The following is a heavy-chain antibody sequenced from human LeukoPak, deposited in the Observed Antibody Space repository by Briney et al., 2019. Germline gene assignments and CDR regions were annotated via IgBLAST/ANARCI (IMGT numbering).Heavy chain of an antibody. CDR3: ARDEGAGEYRFDY. Sequence: PGGSLRLSCAASGFTFSSYSMNWVRQAPGKGLEWVSSISSSSSYIYYADSVKGRFTISRDNAKNSLYLQMNSLRAEDTAVYYCARDEGAGEYRFDYWGQGTLVTVSS. CDR1: GFTFSSYS. D-gene: IGHD1-14*01. V-gene: IGHV3-21*01. CDR2: ISSSSSYI. J-gene: IGHJ4*02.